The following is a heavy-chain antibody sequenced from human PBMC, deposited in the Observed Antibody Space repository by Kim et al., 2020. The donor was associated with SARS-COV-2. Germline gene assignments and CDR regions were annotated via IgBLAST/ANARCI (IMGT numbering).Heavy chain of an antibody. J-gene: IGHJ6*02. CDR1: GYTFTSYY. CDR2: INPSGGST. D-gene: IGHD2-2*01. CDR3: ARDGCSSTSCYDYYYGMDV. V-gene: IGHV1-46*01. Sequence: ASVKVSCKASGYTFTSYYMHWVRQAPGQGLEWMGIINPSGGSTSYAQKFQGRVTMTRDTSTSTVYMELSSLRSEDTAVYYCARDGCSSTSCYDYYYGMDVWGQGTTVTVSS.